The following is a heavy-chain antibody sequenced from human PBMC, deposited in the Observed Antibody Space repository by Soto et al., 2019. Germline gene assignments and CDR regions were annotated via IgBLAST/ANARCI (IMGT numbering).Heavy chain of an antibody. D-gene: IGHD3-3*01. V-gene: IGHV3-11*01. CDR3: ARDPLETVSTPFDY. Sequence: GGSLRLSCAASGFTFSDYYMSWIRQAPGKGLEWVSSISTRGGTIYYADSVRGRFTISRDNAKNSLFLQMSSLRAEDTAVYYCARDPLETVSTPFDYWGQGTLVTVS. J-gene: IGHJ4*02. CDR1: GFTFSDYY. CDR2: ISTRGGTI.